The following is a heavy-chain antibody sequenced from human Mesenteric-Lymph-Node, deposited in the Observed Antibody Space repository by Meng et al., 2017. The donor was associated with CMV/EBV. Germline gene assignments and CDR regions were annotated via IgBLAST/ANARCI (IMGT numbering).Heavy chain of an antibody. CDR2: ISYDGSNK. V-gene: IGHV3-30-3*01. J-gene: IGHJ5*02. Sequence: GESLKISCAASGFTFSSYAMHWVRQAPGKGLEWVAVISYDGSNKYYADSVKGRFTISRDNSKNILFLQLNSLRPEDTAVYYCSRGYPGESLDPWGQGTLVTVSS. CDR3: SRGYPGESLDP. D-gene: IGHD2-15*01. CDR1: GFTFSSYA.